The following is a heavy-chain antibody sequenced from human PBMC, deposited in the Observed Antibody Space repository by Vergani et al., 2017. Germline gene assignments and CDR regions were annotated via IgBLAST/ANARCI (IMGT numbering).Heavy chain of an antibody. D-gene: IGHD3-10*01. Sequence: EVQLLESGGGLVQPGGSLRLSCAASGFTFSSYAMSWVRQAPGKGLEWVSAISGSGGSTYYADSVKGRFTISRDNSKNTLYLQVNSLGAKDTAVYYCADPPWKYGSGRPIPYFDYWGQGTLVTVSS. V-gene: IGHV3-23*01. CDR2: ISGSGGST. CDR1: GFTFSSYA. CDR3: ADPPWKYGSGRPIPYFDY. J-gene: IGHJ4*02.